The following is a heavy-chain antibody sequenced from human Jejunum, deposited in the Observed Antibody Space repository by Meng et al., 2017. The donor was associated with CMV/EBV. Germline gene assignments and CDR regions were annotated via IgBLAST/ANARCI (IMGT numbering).Heavy chain of an antibody. CDR2: SFKGDT. D-gene: IGHD3-3*01. Sequence: SGKVSCKASGFTFITGGVGWVRLAPGQGLEWVGGSFKGDTNYAQKFEGRVTMTTDTSTSTAYMELTSLKFDDTAVYYCARGLWSGFDYWGQGTLVTVSS. J-gene: IGHJ4*02. CDR3: ARGLWSGFDY. CDR1: GFTFITGG. V-gene: IGHV1-18*01.